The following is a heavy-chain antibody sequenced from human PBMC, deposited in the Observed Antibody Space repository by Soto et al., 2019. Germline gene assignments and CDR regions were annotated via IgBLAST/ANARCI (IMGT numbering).Heavy chain of an antibody. CDR1: GYTFTSYG. CDR2: IRSYNNST. V-gene: IGHV1-18*01. D-gene: IGHD2-8*01. Sequence: QVQLVQSGAEVKKPGASVKVSCKASGYTFTSYGVNWVRQAPGQGLEWMGWIRSYNNSTNYAQKLQGRVTMTTDTSTNTAYMEMRSLRSDDTAVYYCARHGNGDDYWGQGTLVTVSS. J-gene: IGHJ4*02. CDR3: ARHGNGDDY.